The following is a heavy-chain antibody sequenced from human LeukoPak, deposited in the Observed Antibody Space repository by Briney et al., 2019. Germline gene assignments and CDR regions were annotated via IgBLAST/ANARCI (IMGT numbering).Heavy chain of an antibody. J-gene: IGHJ2*01. V-gene: IGHV1-2*02. D-gene: IGHD1-26*01. CDR2: INPDSGGT. CDR1: GYTFTGYY. Sequence: ASVKDSCKASGYTFTGYYIHWVRQAPGEGLEWMGWINPDSGGTNYAQKFQGRVTMTRDTSISTGYMELSRLRSDDTAVYYCARCPKQVGFAYWHFDLWGRGTLVTVSS. CDR3: ARCPKQVGFAYWHFDL.